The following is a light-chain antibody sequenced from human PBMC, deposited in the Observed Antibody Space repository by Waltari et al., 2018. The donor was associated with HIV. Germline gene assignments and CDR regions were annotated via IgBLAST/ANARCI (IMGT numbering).Light chain of an antibody. V-gene: IGKV3-20*01. J-gene: IGKJ4*01. CDR3: QQYGSSPLT. Sequence: EIVLTQSPGPLSFSPGERATLSCRARQSVSSNYLAWYQQKPGQAPRLLIYGASSRATGIPDRFSGSGSGTDFTLTISRLEPEDFAVYYCQQYGSSPLTFGGGTRVEIK. CDR1: QSVSSNY. CDR2: GAS.